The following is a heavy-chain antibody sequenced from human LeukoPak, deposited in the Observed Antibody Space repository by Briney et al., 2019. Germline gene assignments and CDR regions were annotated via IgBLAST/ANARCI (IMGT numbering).Heavy chain of an antibody. V-gene: IGHV3-30-3*01. CDR3: ARELMRRRGSGIDY. Sequence: GGSLRLSCAASGFTVSSSYMSWVRQAPGKGPEWVAVISYDGSNKYYADSVKGRFTISRDNSKNTLYLQMNSLRAEDTAVYYCARELMRRRGSGIDYWGQGTLVTVSS. J-gene: IGHJ4*02. CDR1: GFTVSSSY. D-gene: IGHD3-10*01. CDR2: ISYDGSNK.